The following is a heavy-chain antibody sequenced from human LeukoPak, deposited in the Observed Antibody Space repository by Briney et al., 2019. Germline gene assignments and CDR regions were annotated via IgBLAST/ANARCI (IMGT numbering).Heavy chain of an antibody. V-gene: IGHV3-21*01. J-gene: IGHJ6*03. CDR1: GFTFSDYN. Sequence: GGSLRLSCAASGFTFSDYNMNWVRQAPGKGLEWVSSISRSSYYIYYTDSVKGRFTISRDNSKNTLYLQMNSLRIEDTAVYYCAKEDNFYDSSGYEYSGGMDVWGKGTTVTVSS. CDR3: AKEDNFYDSSGYEYSGGMDV. D-gene: IGHD3-22*01. CDR2: ISRSSYYI.